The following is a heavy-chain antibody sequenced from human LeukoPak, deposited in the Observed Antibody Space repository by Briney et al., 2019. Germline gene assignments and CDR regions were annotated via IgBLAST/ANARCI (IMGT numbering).Heavy chain of an antibody. CDR2: IIPIFGTA. V-gene: IGHV1-69*05. Sequence: SVKVSCKASGYTFTSYDINWVRQAPGQGLEWMGGIIPIFGTANYAQKFQGRVTITTDESTSTAYMELSSLRSEDTAVYYCARGSYGSGSYYDYYYYYYMDVWGKGTTVTVSS. J-gene: IGHJ6*03. CDR3: ARGSYGSGSYYDYYYYYYMDV. CDR1: GYTFTSYD. D-gene: IGHD3-10*01.